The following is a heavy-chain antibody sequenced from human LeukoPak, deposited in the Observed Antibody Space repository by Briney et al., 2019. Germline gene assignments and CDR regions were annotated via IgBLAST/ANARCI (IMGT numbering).Heavy chain of an antibody. Sequence: SQTLSLTCAISGDSVSSNSVAWSWIRQSPSRGLEWLGRTYYRSKWYTDYAVSVKSRITINPDTSKYQFPLQLNSVTPEDTAVYYCARDSGSYDYGMDVWGQGTTVTVSS. V-gene: IGHV6-1*01. CDR3: ARDSGSYDYGMDV. CDR2: TYYRSKWYT. D-gene: IGHD1-26*01. CDR1: GDSVSSNSVA. J-gene: IGHJ6*02.